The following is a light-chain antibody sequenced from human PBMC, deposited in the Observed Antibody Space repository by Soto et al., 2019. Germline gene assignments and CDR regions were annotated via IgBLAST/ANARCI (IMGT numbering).Light chain of an antibody. CDR3: MQALQTPPYT. Sequence: DIVMTQSPLSLPVTPGEPASISCRSSQSLLQSNGYNYLDWYLQKPGQSPQLLIYLGSNRASGVTDRFSGSGSGTDFTLKISRVEAEDVGVYYCMQALQTPPYTFGQGTKLEIK. CDR2: LGS. CDR1: QSLLQSNGYNY. J-gene: IGKJ2*01. V-gene: IGKV2-28*01.